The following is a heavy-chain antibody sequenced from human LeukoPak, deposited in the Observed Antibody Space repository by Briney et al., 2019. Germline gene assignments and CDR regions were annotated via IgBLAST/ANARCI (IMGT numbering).Heavy chain of an antibody. V-gene: IGHV3-23*01. CDR1: GLSFSSYS. D-gene: IGHD3-10*01. Sequence: GGSLRLSCAASGLSFSSYSMSWVRQAPGKGLEWVSAISGSGGNTYYADSVKGRFTISRDNSENTLYVEMNSLRAEDTAIYYCAKSRSGSANWALRIFDNWGQGTLVSVSS. J-gene: IGHJ4*02. CDR2: ISGSGGNT. CDR3: AKSRSGSANWALRIFDN.